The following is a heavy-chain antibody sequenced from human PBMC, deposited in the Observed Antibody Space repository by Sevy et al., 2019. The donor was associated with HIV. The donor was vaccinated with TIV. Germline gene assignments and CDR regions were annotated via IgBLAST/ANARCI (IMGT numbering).Heavy chain of an antibody. CDR3: ARQGGLVDRAFDY. J-gene: IGHJ4*02. Sequence: SETLSLTCTVSGVSISSSSYDWGWIRQPPGKGLEWIASFFFTGSTYYNPSLKSRVTISVDTVNNQFSLKLNSVTAADTALYYCARQGGLVDRAFDYWGQGTLVTVSS. V-gene: IGHV4-39*01. CDR2: FFFTGST. D-gene: IGHD3-10*01. CDR1: GVSISSSSYD.